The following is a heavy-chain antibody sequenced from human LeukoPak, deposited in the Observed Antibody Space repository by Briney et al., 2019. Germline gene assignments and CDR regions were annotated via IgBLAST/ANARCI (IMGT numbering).Heavy chain of an antibody. CDR2: ISYDGSTK. CDR1: GFTFSSPA. D-gene: IGHD5-24*01. Sequence: GGSLRLSCAASGFTFSSPAMQWVRQAPDKGLEWVAVISYDGSTKYSADSVRGRFTITRDNSKNTLYLQMNSLRPEDTAVYFCARGFTREERWGQGTLVTVSS. CDR3: ARGFTREER. V-gene: IGHV3-30*04. J-gene: IGHJ4*02.